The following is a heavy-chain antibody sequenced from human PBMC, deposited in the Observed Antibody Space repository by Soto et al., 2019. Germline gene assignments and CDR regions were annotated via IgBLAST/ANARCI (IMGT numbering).Heavy chain of an antibody. CDR1: GGSFSGYY. CDR2: INHSGST. D-gene: IGHD5-12*01. J-gene: IGHJ4*02. Sequence: SETLSLTCAVYGGSFSGYYWSWIRQPPGKGLEWIGEINHSGSTNYNPSLKSRVTISVDTSKNQFSLKLSSVTAADTAVYYCARVVEMATTIFDYWGQGTLVTVSS. V-gene: IGHV4-34*01. CDR3: ARVVEMATTIFDY.